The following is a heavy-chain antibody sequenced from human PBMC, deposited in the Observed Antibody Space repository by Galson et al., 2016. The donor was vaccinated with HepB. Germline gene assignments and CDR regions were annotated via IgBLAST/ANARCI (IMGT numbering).Heavy chain of an antibody. CDR1: GFTFSAFG. D-gene: IGHD5-24*01. V-gene: IGHV3-30*03. CDR3: ARDNGYKIDF. CDR2: VSYDGGNE. J-gene: IGHJ4*02. Sequence: SLRLSCAASGFTFSAFGMHWVRQAPGKGLEWVGVVSYDGGNEYYADSVKGRFTISRDKSKNTVFLQMNRLRPEDTAVYYCARDNGYKIDFWGQGTLVTVSS.